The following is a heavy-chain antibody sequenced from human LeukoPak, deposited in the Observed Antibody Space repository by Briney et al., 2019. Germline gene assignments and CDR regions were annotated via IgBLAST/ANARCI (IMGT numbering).Heavy chain of an antibody. Sequence: GGSLRLSCAASGFTFNNYAMSWFRQAPGKGLEWVSYISSSGSTIYYADSVKGRFTISRDNAKNSLYLQMNGLRAEDTAVYYCARDGSPYSSGWYLWGQGTLVTVSS. CDR2: ISSSGSTI. J-gene: IGHJ4*02. CDR3: ARDGSPYSSGWYL. V-gene: IGHV3-11*01. D-gene: IGHD6-19*01. CDR1: GFTFNNYA.